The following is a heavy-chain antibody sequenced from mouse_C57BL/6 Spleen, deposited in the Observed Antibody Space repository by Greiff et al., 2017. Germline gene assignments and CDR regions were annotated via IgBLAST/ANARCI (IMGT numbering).Heavy chain of an antibody. CDR3: AREGLITTVVFDY. V-gene: IGHV1-42*01. Sequence: VQLQQSGPELVKPGASVKISCKASGYSFTGYYMNWVKQSPEKSLEWIGEINPSTGGTTYNQKFKAKATLTVDKSSSTAYMQLKSLTSEDSAVYYCAREGLITTVVFDYWGQGTTLTVSS. D-gene: IGHD1-1*01. CDR1: GYSFTGYY. CDR2: INPSTGGT. J-gene: IGHJ2*01.